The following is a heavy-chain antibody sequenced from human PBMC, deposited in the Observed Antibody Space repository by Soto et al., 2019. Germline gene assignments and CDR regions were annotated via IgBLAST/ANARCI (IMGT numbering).Heavy chain of an antibody. V-gene: IGHV4-34*01. CDR1: GGSFSGYY. Sequence: QVQLQQWGAGLLKPSETLSLTCAVYGGSFSGYYWSWIRQPPGQGLEWIGEINHSGSTNYNPSLKSRVTISVDTSKNQFSMKLSSVTAADTAVYYCARGPRGHNWFDPWGQGTLVTVSS. CDR3: ARGPRGHNWFDP. J-gene: IGHJ5*02. D-gene: IGHD3-10*01. CDR2: INHSGST.